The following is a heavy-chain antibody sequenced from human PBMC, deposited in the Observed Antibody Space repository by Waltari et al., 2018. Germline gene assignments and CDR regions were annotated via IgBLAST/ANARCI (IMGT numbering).Heavy chain of an antibody. CDR3: AREVVPPHTVVVNSYDP. CDR1: GYSFSSDA. V-gene: IGHV7-4-1*02. Sequence: QVQLVQSGSELRRPGASLTVSCKATGYSFSSDAINWRRQAPGQVLGWMGWIVTRSGNTTSLDGFTGRFVFSLDTSVSTGYLQMNSLEAEDTAVYYCAREVVPPHTVVVNSYDPWGQGTLVTVSS. J-gene: IGHJ5*02. D-gene: IGHD2-2*01. CDR2: IVTRSGNT.